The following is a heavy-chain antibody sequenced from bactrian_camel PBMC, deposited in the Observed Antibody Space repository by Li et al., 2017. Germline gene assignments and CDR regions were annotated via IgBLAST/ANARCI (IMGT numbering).Heavy chain of an antibody. J-gene: IGHJ4*01. V-gene: IGHV3-2*01. D-gene: IGHD5*01. CDR1: GYSYSSNC. Sequence: HVQLVESGGGSVQTGGSLRLSCAASGYSYSSNCMGWFRQVPGKELEWIASLHSLGHNTYIADSVKGRFTFSRDNANNTIYLQMNDLKSDDTALYYCAAAEGLRVPLYEYPYWGQGTQVTVS. CDR2: LHSLGHNT. CDR3: AAAEGLRVPLYEYPY.